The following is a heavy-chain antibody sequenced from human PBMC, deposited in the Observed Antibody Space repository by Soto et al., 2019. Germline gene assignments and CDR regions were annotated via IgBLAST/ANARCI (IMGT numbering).Heavy chain of an antibody. CDR3: AKIESRFFYDSTGYYPFDY. Sequence: GSLRLSCVASGFSFSNYAMTWVRQAPGKGLEWVSALSGSGVSTYYADSVMGRFTISRDNSKNTVYLQMNSLRAEDTAVYYCAKIESRFFYDSTGYYPFDYWGQGTLVTVSS. V-gene: IGHV3-23*01. D-gene: IGHD3-22*01. CDR2: LSGSGVST. CDR1: GFSFSNYA. J-gene: IGHJ4*02.